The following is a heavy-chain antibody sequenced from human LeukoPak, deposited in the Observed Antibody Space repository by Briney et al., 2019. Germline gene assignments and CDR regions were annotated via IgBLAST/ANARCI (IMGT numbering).Heavy chain of an antibody. CDR2: IRSKAYGGTT. CDR1: GFTFGDYA. D-gene: IGHD6-13*01. CDR3: TREAPWYSSSWGSDY. J-gene: IGHJ4*02. V-gene: IGHV3-49*04. Sequence: GGSLRLSCTASGFTFGDYAMSWVRQAPGKGLEWVGFIRSKAYGGTTEYAASVKGRFTISRDDSKSIAYLQMNSLKTEDTAVYYCTREAPWYSSSWGSDYWGQGTLVTVSS.